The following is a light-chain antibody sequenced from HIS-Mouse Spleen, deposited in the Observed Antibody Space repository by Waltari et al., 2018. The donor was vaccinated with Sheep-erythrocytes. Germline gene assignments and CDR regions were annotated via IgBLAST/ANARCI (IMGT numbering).Light chain of an antibody. CDR3: QQYNNWPPPYT. Sequence: EIVMTQSPATLSVSPGERATLPCRARQSVSSNLAWYQQKPGQAPRLLIYGASTRATGIPARFSGSGSGTEFTLTISSMQSEDFAVYYCQQYNNWPPPYTFGQGTKLEIK. V-gene: IGKV3-15*01. J-gene: IGKJ2*01. CDR2: GAS. CDR1: QSVSSN.